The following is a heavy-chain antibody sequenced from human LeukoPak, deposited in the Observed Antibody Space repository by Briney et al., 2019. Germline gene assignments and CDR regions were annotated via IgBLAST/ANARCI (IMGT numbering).Heavy chain of an antibody. J-gene: IGHJ4*03. CDR1: GYTFTSYY. D-gene: IGHD4-17*01. Sequence: GASVKVSCKASGYTFTSYYVHWVRQAPGQGLEWMGIINPSGGSTNYARKFQGRVTMTSDTSTDTAYMELSSLRSEDTTIYYCARISGDSGGYWGQGTLVTVSS. V-gene: IGHV1-46*01. CDR3: ARISGDSGGY. CDR2: INPSGGST.